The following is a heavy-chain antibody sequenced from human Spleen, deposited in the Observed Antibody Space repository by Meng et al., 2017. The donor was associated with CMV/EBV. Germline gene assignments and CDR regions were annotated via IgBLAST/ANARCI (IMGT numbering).Heavy chain of an antibody. J-gene: IGHJ4*02. Sequence: GGSLRLSCEVSGFTFSSYSMNWVRQAPGKGLEWVSSISSSSSYIYYADSVKGRFTISRDNAKNSLYLQMNSLRAEDTAVYYCARAFSGYSSSWSQFDYFDYWGQGTLVTVSS. V-gene: IGHV3-21*01. CDR2: ISSSSSYI. CDR3: ARAFSGYSSSWSQFDYFDY. D-gene: IGHD6-13*01. CDR1: GFTFSSYS.